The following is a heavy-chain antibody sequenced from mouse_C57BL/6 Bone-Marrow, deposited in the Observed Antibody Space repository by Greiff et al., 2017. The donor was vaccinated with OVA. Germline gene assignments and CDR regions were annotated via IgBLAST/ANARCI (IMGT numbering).Heavy chain of an antibody. J-gene: IGHJ1*03. Sequence: EVKLVESGGGLVKPGGSLKLSCAASGFTFSSYAMSWVRQTPEKRLEWVATISDGGSYTYYPDNVKGRFTISRDNAKNNLYLQMSHLKSEDTAMYYCARALYYYGSSNFDVWGTGTTVTVSS. CDR3: ARALYYYGSSNFDV. CDR1: GFTFSSYA. CDR2: ISDGGSYT. V-gene: IGHV5-4*03. D-gene: IGHD1-1*01.